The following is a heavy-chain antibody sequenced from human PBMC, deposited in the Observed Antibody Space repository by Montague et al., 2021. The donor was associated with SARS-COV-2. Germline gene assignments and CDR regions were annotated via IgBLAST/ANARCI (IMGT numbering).Heavy chain of an antibody. CDR2: ISTSGSS. Sequence: TLSLTCSVSGASISSANDYWTWIRQPAGKGLEWIGHISTSGSSSYNPSLESRVTIILDTSKQQFSLELTSVTAADTAVYYCARDRRGMAMAGRAYYYYYMDVWGKGTTVTVSS. J-gene: IGHJ6*03. V-gene: IGHV4-61*09. CDR1: GASISSANDY. D-gene: IGHD6-19*01. CDR3: ARDRRGMAMAGRAYYYYYMDV.